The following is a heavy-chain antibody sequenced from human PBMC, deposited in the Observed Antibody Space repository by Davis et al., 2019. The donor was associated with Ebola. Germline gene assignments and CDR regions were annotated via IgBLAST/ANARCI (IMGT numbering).Heavy chain of an antibody. CDR3: ARRRASKTVTTLYYYYYGMDV. CDR2: ISGSGGST. CDR1: GFTFSSYA. D-gene: IGHD4-17*01. Sequence: GGSLRLSCAASGFTFSSYAMSWVRQAPGKGLEWVSAISGSGGSTYYADSVKGRFTISRDNAKNSLYLQMNSLRAEDTAVYYCARRRASKTVTTLYYYYYGMDVWGQGTTVTVSS. J-gene: IGHJ6*02. V-gene: IGHV3-23*01.